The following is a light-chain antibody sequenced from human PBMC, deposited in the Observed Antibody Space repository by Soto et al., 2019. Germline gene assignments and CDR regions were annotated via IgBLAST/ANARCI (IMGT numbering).Light chain of an antibody. J-gene: IGKJ1*01. CDR3: QKYNSAPWT. CDR1: QDISDY. V-gene: IGKV1-27*01. Sequence: DIQVTQSPSSLSASAGDRVTITCRASQDISDYLAWYQQKPGKVPKLLIHSASTLQSGVPSRFSGSGSGTDFTLTISSLQPEDVATYYCQKYNSAPWTFGQGTKVEIK. CDR2: SAS.